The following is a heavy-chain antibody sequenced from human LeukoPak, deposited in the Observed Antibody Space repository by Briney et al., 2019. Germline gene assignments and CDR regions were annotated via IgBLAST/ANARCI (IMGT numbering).Heavy chain of an antibody. CDR1: GYTFTSYA. J-gene: IGHJ5*02. CDR2: INAGSGNT. CDR3: ARTGSYGSGSYRWFDP. V-gene: IGHV1-3*01. D-gene: IGHD3-10*01. Sequence: ASVKVSCKASGYTFTSYAMHWVRQAPGQRLEWMGWINAGSGNTKYSQKFQGRVTITRDTSASTAYMELSSLRSEDTAVYYCARTGSYGSGSYRWFDPWGQGTLVTVSS.